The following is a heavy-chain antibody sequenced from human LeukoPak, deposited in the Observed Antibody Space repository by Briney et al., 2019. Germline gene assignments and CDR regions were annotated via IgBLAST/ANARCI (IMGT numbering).Heavy chain of an antibody. Sequence: SETLSLTCAVYGVSFSGYYWSWIRQPPGKGLEWIGEINHSGSTNYNPSPKSRFTISVDTSKNQFSLKLSSVTAAETAVYYCARRFSGPRVVGATTLKAFDIWGQGTMVTVSS. V-gene: IGHV4-34*01. CDR1: GVSFSGYY. CDR2: INHSGST. D-gene: IGHD1-26*01. J-gene: IGHJ3*02. CDR3: ARRFSGPRVVGATTLKAFDI.